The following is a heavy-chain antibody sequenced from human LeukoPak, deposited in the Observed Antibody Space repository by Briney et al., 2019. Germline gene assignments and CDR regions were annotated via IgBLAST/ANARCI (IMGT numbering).Heavy chain of an antibody. V-gene: IGHV4-39*07. CDR3: ARAVGGDGSGSL. J-gene: IGHJ4*02. D-gene: IGHD3-10*01. CDR1: GGPISSSSYY. CDR2: IYYSGSP. Sequence: SETLSLTCTLSGGPISSSSYYWGWIRQPPGKGLEWNGSIYYSGSPYSNPSLKSRVTISVGTSKNQFSLKLSSVTAADTAVYYCARAVGGDGSGSLWGPGTLVSVSS.